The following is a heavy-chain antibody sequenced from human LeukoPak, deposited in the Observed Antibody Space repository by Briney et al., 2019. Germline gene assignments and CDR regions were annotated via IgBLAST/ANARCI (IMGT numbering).Heavy chain of an antibody. D-gene: IGHD2-2*01. Sequence: SQTLSLTCTVSGGSISSGSYYWSWIRQPAGKGLEWIGRIYTSGSTNYNPSLKILVTISVDTSKTQFSLKLSSVTAADTAVYYCARESDIVVVPAANYFDYWGQGTLVTVSS. CDR1: GGSISSGSYY. V-gene: IGHV4-61*02. J-gene: IGHJ4*02. CDR3: ARESDIVVVPAANYFDY. CDR2: IYTSGST.